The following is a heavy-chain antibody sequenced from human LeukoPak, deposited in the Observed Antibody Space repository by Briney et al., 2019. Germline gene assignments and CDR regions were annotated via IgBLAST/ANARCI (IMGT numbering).Heavy chain of an antibody. D-gene: IGHD1-26*01. CDR1: GFTFSSYE. V-gene: IGHV3-48*03. CDR3: ARERGSYSGSHFDY. CDR2: ISSSGSTI. Sequence: GGSLRLSCAASGFTFSSYEMNWVRQAPGKGLEWVSYISSSGSTIYYADSVKGRFTISRDNSKNTLYLQMNSLRAEDTAVYYCARERGSYSGSHFDYWGQGTLVTVSS. J-gene: IGHJ4*02.